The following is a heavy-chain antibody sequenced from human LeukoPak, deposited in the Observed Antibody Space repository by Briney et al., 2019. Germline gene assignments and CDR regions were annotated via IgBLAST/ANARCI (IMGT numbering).Heavy chain of an antibody. CDR1: GFTYNIYA. CDR3: AKGRTGSRYESYDY. V-gene: IGHV3-23*01. Sequence: GGSLRLSCAASGFTYNIYAMNWVRQAPGKGLEWLSVIGGNGGDTLYADSVKGRFTISTDNSNNTLYLQMNSLRAEDTAVYYCAKGRTGSRYESYDYWGQGTLVTVSS. D-gene: IGHD6-13*01. J-gene: IGHJ4*02. CDR2: IGGNGGDT.